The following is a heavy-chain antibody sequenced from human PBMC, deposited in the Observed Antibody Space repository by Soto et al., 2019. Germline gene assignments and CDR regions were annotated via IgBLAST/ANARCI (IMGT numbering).Heavy chain of an antibody. CDR2: IYYSGSI. J-gene: IGHJ5*02. V-gene: IGHV4-31*03. CDR1: GGSISSGGYY. Sequence: SETLSLTCTVSGGSISSGGYYWSWIRQHPGKGLEWIGYIYYSGSIYYNPSLKSRVTISVDTSKNQFSLKLSSVTAADTAVYYCARGHYDILTGYVGNWFDPWGQGTLVNVS. D-gene: IGHD3-9*01. CDR3: ARGHYDILTGYVGNWFDP.